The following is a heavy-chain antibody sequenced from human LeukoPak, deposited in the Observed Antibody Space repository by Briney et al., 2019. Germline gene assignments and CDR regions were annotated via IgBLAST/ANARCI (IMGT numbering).Heavy chain of an antibody. CDR2: IYTSGST. J-gene: IGHJ2*01. CDR1: GGSISIYY. V-gene: IGHV4-4*07. D-gene: IGHD3-3*01. CDR3: ARARITIFGVVTRSYWYFDL. Sequence: SETLSLTCTVSGGSISIYYWSWIRQPAGKGLEWIGRIYTSGSTNYNPSLKSRVTMSVDTSKNQFSLKLSSVTAADTAVYYCARARITIFGVVTRSYWYFDLWGRGTLVTVSS.